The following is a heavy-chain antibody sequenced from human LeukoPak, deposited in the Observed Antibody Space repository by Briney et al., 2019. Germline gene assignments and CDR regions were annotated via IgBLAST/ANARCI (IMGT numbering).Heavy chain of an antibody. J-gene: IGHJ4*02. V-gene: IGHV5-51*01. CDR3: AIFDGDSSGYAY. CDR2: IYPSDSDL. CDR1: GYRFTTYW. D-gene: IGHD6-19*01. Sequence: GESPKISCTGSGYRFTTYWIGWVRQMPGKGLEWMGIIYPSDSDLRYSPSFQGQVTISADMSINTAYLQWSSLKASDTAMYYCAIFDGDSSGYAYWGQGTLVTVSS.